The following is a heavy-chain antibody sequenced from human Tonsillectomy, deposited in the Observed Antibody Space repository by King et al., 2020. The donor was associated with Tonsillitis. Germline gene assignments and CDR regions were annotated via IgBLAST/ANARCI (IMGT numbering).Heavy chain of an antibody. CDR3: ARAVGATRFDY. V-gene: IGHV4-59*08. D-gene: IGHD1-26*01. CDR2: IHYSGST. J-gene: IGHJ4*02. Sequence: VQLQESGPGLVKPSETLSLTCTVSGGSISSYYWSWIRQPPGKGLEWIGFIHYSGSTNYNPSLKSRVTVSVDTSKNQFSMRLSSVTAADTAVYYCARAVGATRFDYWGQGTLVTVSS. CDR1: GGSISSYY.